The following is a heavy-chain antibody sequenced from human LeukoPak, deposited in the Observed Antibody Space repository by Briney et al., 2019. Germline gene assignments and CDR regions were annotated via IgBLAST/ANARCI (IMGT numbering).Heavy chain of an antibody. Sequence: GGSLRLSCAASGFTFSSHAMNWVRQAPGKGLEWVSATDDSGDSTIYADSVKGRFTISRDNARNILYLQMNSLRAEDTAVYYCARDTGDGAFDIWGQGTMVTVSS. CDR1: GFTFSSHA. V-gene: IGHV3-23*01. CDR3: ARDTGDGAFDI. CDR2: TDDSGDST. D-gene: IGHD7-27*01. J-gene: IGHJ3*02.